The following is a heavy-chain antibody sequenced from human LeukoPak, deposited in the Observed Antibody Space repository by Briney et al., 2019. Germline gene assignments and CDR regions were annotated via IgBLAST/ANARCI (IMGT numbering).Heavy chain of an antibody. Sequence: GGSLRLSCTASGFTFGDYAMSWVRQAPGKGLEWVGFIRSKAYGGTTEYAASVKGRFTISRDDSKSIAYLQMNSLKTEDTAVYYCTRHPYYGSGSYYREFDYWGQGTLVTVSS. CDR3: TRHPYYGSGSYYREFDY. J-gene: IGHJ4*02. CDR1: GFTFGDYA. V-gene: IGHV3-49*04. CDR2: IRSKAYGGTT. D-gene: IGHD3-10*01.